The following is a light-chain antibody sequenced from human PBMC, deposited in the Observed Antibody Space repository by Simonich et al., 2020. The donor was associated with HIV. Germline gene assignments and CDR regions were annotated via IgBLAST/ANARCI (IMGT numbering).Light chain of an antibody. CDR2: AAS. CDR3: QQYYSTLMYT. CDR1: QSISSW. Sequence: DIQLTQSPSTLSASVGDRVTITCRPSQSISSWLAWYQQKPGKAPKLLLYAASRLESGVPSRFSGSGSGTDYTLTISSLQPEDFATYYCQQYYSTLMYTFGQGTKLEIK. V-gene: IGKV1-NL1*01. J-gene: IGKJ2*01.